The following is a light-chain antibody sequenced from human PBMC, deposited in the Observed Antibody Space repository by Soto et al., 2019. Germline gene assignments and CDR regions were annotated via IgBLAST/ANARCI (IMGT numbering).Light chain of an antibody. Sequence: EFVLTQSPGTMSLSPGDRATLSCRASQSIGSRYLAWYQQKPGQSPRLLMYSASVRVTGIPDRFSGSGSGTDCPLTISRLEPEDFAVYYCLQYESSPCTFGPGTKLDIK. CDR2: SAS. V-gene: IGKV3-20*01. J-gene: IGKJ2*02. CDR3: LQYESSPCT. CDR1: QSIGSRY.